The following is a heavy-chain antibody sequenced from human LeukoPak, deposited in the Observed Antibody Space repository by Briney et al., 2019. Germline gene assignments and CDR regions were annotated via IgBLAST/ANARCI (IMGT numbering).Heavy chain of an antibody. CDR2: ISAYNGNT. D-gene: IGHD2-2*01. CDR1: GYTFTSYG. V-gene: IGHV1-18*01. J-gene: IGHJ4*02. CDR3: AGGYCSSTSCYYFDY. Sequence: GASVKVSFKSSGYTFTSYGISWVRQAPGQGLEWMGWISAYNGNTNYAQKLQGRVTMTTDTSTSTAYMELRSLRSDDTAVYYCAGGYCSSTSCYYFDYWGQGTLVTVSS.